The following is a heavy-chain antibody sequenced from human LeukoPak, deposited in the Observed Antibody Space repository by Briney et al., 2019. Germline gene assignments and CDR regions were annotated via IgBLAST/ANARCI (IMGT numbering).Heavy chain of an antibody. D-gene: IGHD3-22*01. CDR1: GGSISSYY. CDR2: IYYSGST. V-gene: IGHV4-59*01. Sequence: SETLSLTCTVSGGSISSYYWSWIRQPPGKGLEWIGYIYYSGSTNYNPSLESRVTISVDTSKNQFSLKLSSVTAADTAVYYCASTPYYYDSSGYYSTSHFDYWGQGTLVTVSS. J-gene: IGHJ4*02. CDR3: ASTPYYYDSSGYYSTSHFDY.